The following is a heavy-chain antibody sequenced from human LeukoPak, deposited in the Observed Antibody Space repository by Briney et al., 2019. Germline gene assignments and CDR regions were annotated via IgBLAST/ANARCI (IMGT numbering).Heavy chain of an antibody. Sequence: TGGSLRLSCAASGYTLTNYATTWVRQAPGKGLEWVSAISASGTDTYYADSVKGRFTISRDTSKNTVYLQMNSLRAEDTAVYYCAKGGDLEMATMTQGYFDYWGQGTLVTVSS. CDR3: AKGGDLEMATMTQGYFDY. CDR1: GYTLTNYA. D-gene: IGHD5-24*01. J-gene: IGHJ4*02. CDR2: ISASGTDT. V-gene: IGHV3-23*01.